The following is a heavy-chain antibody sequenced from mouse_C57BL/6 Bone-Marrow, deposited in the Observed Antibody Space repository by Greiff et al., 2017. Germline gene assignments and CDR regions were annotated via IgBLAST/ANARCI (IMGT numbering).Heavy chain of an antibody. CDR3: TRNYGSHYAMDY. Sequence: QVHVKQSGAELVRPGASVTLSCKASGYTFTDYEMHWVKQTPVHGLEWIGAIDPETGGTAYNQKFKGKAILTADKSSSTAYMELRSLTSEDSAVYYCTRNYGSHYAMDYWGQGTSVTVSS. V-gene: IGHV1-15*01. CDR1: GYTFTDYE. J-gene: IGHJ4*01. D-gene: IGHD1-1*01. CDR2: IDPETGGT.